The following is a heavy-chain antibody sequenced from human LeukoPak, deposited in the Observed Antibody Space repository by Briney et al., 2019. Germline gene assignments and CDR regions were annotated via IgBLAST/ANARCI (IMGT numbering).Heavy chain of an antibody. CDR1: GVTLSTYA. V-gene: IGHV3-23*01. Sequence: PGGSLRLSCAAPGVTLSTYAMSWARQAPGKGLEWVSGISSSGSGDNTYYADSVKGRFTISRDSSKNTLYLQMNSPRAEDTAVYYCAGPLPSFKRYSSGPDPLIDYWGQGTLVTVSS. D-gene: IGHD6-19*01. J-gene: IGHJ4*02. CDR2: ISSSGSGDNT. CDR3: AGPLPSFKRYSSGPDPLIDY.